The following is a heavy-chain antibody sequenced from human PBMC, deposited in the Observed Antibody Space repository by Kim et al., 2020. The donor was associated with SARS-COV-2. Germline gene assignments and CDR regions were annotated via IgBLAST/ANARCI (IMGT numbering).Heavy chain of an antibody. CDR1: GFTFSNAW. CDR3: TTEVTVTTLGEAFDI. D-gene: IGHD4-17*01. Sequence: GGSLRLSCAASGFTFSNAWMSWVRQAPGKGLEWVGRIKSKTDGGTTDYAAPVKGRFTISRDDSKNTLYLQMNSLKTEDTAVYYCTTEVTVTTLGEAFDIWGQGTMVTVSS. CDR2: IKSKTDGGTT. V-gene: IGHV3-15*01. J-gene: IGHJ3*02.